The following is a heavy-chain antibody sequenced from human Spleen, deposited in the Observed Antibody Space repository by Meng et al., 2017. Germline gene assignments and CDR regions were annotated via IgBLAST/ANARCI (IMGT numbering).Heavy chain of an antibody. Sequence: SETLSLTCAVSGFSISSGSYWGWIRQSPGKGLEWIGSVSHSGSADYNPSLKSRVTVSVDTSKNQFSLKLSSVTAADTVVYFCARAEGYCSGGRCWWYYYGMDVWGQGTTVTVSS. CDR1: GFSISSGSY. CDR3: ARAEGYCSGGRCWWYYYGMDV. CDR2: VSHSGSA. V-gene: IGHV4-38-2*01. J-gene: IGHJ6*02. D-gene: IGHD2-15*01.